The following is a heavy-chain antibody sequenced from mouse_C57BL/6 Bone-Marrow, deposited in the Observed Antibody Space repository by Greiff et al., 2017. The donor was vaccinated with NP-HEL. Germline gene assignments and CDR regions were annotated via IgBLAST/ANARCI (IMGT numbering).Heavy chain of an antibody. CDR2: IHPANGST. CDR1: GYTFTSYW. CDR3: ARWAVLDF. D-gene: IGHD1-1*01. J-gene: IGHJ1*01. Sequence: VQLQQPGAELVRPGASVKLSCKASGYTFTSYWMHWVKQRPGQGLEWIGMIHPANGSTNYNQKFKGKAKLTADTSASTAYMQLSSLTSEDYAFYYCARWAVLDFWGQGTTVTVSS. V-gene: IGHV1-64*01.